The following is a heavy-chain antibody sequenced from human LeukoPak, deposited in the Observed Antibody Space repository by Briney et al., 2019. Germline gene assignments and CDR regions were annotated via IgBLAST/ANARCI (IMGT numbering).Heavy chain of an antibody. D-gene: IGHD6-13*01. CDR1: GFTFSSYG. Sequence: GGSLRLSCAASGFTFSSYGMNWVRQAPGKGLEWVSSISSSSSYIYYADSVKGRFTISRDNAKNSLYLQMNSLRAEDTAVYYCARDQGIAAAGTRWFDPWGQGTLVTVSS. CDR2: ISSSSSYI. J-gene: IGHJ5*02. CDR3: ARDQGIAAAGTRWFDP. V-gene: IGHV3-21*01.